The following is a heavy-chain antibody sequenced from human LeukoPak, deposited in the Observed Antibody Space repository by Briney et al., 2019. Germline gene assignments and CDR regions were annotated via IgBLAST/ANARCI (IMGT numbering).Heavy chain of an antibody. V-gene: IGHV6-1*01. CDR3: AKHPGDFTGIVNYYYMDV. J-gene: IGHJ6*03. D-gene: IGHD1-26*01. CDR2: TYYRSKWYN. CDR1: GDSVSSNSAA. Sequence: SQTLSLTCAISGDSVSSNSAAWNWIRQSPSRGLEWLGRTYYRSKWYNDYAVSVKSRITINPDTSKNQFSLQLNSVTPEDTAVYYCAKHPGDFTGIVNYYYMDVWGKGTTVTVSS.